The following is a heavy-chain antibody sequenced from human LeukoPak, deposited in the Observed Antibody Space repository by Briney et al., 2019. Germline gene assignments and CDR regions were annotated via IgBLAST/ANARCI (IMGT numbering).Heavy chain of an antibody. Sequence: GGSLRLSCAVSGFPFSDLPMSWFRQAPGRGRDGVSNISGGGDNTYFADSVKGRFTISRDNSKNTLFLQMVSLRAEDTAVYYCAKFEGALLGNYYMDVWGKGTTVTVSS. CDR2: ISGGGDNT. CDR3: AKFEGALLGNYYMDV. J-gene: IGHJ6*03. CDR1: GFPFSDLP. V-gene: IGHV3-23*01.